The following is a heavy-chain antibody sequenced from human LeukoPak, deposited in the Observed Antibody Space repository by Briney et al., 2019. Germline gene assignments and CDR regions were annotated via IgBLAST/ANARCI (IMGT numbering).Heavy chain of an antibody. Sequence: SETLSLTCTVSGGSISSGGYYWSWIRQHPGKGLEWIGYIHYSGSTYYNPSLKSRVTISVDTSKNQFSLKLSSVTAADTAVYYCARSMYYYDSSVGLYWGQGTLVTVSS. V-gene: IGHV4-31*03. CDR1: GGSISSGGYY. J-gene: IGHJ4*02. CDR3: ARSMYYYDSSVGLY. CDR2: IHYSGST. D-gene: IGHD3-22*01.